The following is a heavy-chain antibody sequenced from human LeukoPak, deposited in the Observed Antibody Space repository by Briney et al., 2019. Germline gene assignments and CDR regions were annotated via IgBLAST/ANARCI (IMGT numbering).Heavy chain of an antibody. Sequence: GGSLRLSCAASGFTFSSYAISWVRQAPGKGLEWVSAISGSGGSTYYADSVKGRFTISRDNSKNTLYLQMNSLRAEDTAVYYCAKDYDFWSGYSDYFDYWGQGTLVTVSS. CDR1: GFTFSSYA. CDR3: AKDYDFWSGYSDYFDY. CDR2: ISGSGGST. V-gene: IGHV3-23*01. D-gene: IGHD3-3*01. J-gene: IGHJ4*02.